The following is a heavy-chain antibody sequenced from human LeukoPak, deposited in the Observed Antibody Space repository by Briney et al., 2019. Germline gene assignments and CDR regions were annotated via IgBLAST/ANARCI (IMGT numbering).Heavy chain of an antibody. CDR3: AELGITMIGGV. CDR1: GFTFSNYW. J-gene: IGHJ6*04. D-gene: IGHD3-10*02. Sequence: GGSLRLSCAASGFTFSNYWMTWVRQAPGKGLEWVSYISSSGSTIYYADSVKGRFTISRDNAKNSLYLQMNSLRAEDTAVYYCAELGITMIGGVWGKGTTVTISS. CDR2: ISSSGSTI. V-gene: IGHV3-48*04.